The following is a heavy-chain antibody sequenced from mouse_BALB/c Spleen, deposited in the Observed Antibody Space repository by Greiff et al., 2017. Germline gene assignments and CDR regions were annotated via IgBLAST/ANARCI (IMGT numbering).Heavy chain of an antibody. V-gene: IGHV5-15*02. CDR3: ARAYDGYYVDY. CDR2: ISNLAYSI. Sequence: EVQLVESGGGLVQPGGSRKLSCAASGFTFSDYGMAWVRQAPGKGPEWVAFISNLAYSIYYADTVTGRFTISRENAKNTLYLEMSSLRSEDTAMYYCARAYDGYYVDYWGQGTTLTVSS. CDR1: GFTFSDYG. J-gene: IGHJ2*01. D-gene: IGHD2-3*01.